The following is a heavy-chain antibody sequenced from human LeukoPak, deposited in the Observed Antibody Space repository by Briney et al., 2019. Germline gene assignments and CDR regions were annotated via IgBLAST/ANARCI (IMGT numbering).Heavy chain of an antibody. Sequence: SETLSLTCGVSGGSVINTNWWAWVRQPPGKGLEWIGEINYSGSTNYNPSLRSRVSISVDTSKNQFSLKLSSVTAADTAVYYCARHLSGWYDVGLHYWGQGTLVTVSS. V-gene: IGHV4-4*02. CDR1: GGSVINTNW. CDR2: INYSGST. CDR3: ARHLSGWYDVGLHY. J-gene: IGHJ4*02. D-gene: IGHD6-19*01.